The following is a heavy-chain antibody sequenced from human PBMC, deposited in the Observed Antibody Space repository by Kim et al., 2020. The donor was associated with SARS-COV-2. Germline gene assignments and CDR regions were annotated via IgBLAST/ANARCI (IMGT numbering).Heavy chain of an antibody. Sequence: GSTYYADSVKGRFTISRDNSKNTLYLQMNSLRAEDTAVYYCAKDHTAADNWGQGTLVTVSS. CDR3: AKDHTAADN. CDR2: GST. J-gene: IGHJ4*02. D-gene: IGHD5-18*01. V-gene: IGHV3-23*01.